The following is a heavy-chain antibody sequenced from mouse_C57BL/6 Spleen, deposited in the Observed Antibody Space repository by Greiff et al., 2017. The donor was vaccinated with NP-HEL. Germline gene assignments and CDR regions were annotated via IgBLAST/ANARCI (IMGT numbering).Heavy chain of an antibody. D-gene: IGHD2-1*01. V-gene: IGHV1-85*01. CDR2: IYPRDGST. J-gene: IGHJ1*03. CDR3: VKNYGNQCYWYFDV. Sequence: QVQLKESGPELVKPGASVKLSCKASGYTFTSYDINWVKQRPGQGLEWIGWIYPRDGSTKYNEKFKGKAALTVDTSSSTAYMKLHSLTSEDSAVYYSVKNYGNQCYWYFDVWGTGTTVTVSS. CDR1: GYTFTSYD.